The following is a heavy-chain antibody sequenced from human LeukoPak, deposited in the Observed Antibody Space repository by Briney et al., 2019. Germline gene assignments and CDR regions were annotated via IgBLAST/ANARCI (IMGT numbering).Heavy chain of an antibody. CDR2: IKSKTDGGTT. J-gene: IGHJ4*02. CDR1: GFTFSSYA. CDR3: TTDRSYYDSSGYYYKYFFDF. Sequence: PGGSLRLSCAASGFTFSSYAMSWVRQAPGKGLEWVGRIKSKTDGGTTDYAAPVKGRFTISRDDSKNTLYLQMNSLKTEDTAVYYCTTDRSYYDSSGYYYKYFFDFWGQGTPVTVSS. D-gene: IGHD3-22*01. V-gene: IGHV3-15*01.